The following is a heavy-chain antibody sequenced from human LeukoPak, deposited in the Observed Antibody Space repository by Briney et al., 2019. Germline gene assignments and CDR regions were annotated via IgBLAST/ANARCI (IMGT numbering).Heavy chain of an antibody. V-gene: IGHV1-18*01. Sequence: ASVKVSCKASGYTFTNYPINWVRQAPGQGLEWMGWISAYNGNTKYAQKLQGKIIMTRDTSTNTVYMEVRSLRSDDTAIYYCARDIHYSGSYSDYWGQGTLVTVSS. J-gene: IGHJ4*02. CDR2: ISAYNGNT. CDR3: ARDIHYSGSYSDY. D-gene: IGHD1-26*01. CDR1: GYTFTNYP.